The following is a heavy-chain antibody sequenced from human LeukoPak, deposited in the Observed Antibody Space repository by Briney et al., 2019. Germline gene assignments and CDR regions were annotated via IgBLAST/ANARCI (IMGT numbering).Heavy chain of an antibody. CDR3: ARDPNLWFGEPLGWFDP. V-gene: IGHV6-1*01. Sequence: SQTLSLTFAISGDSVSSNSAAWNWIRQSPSRGLEWLGRTYYRSKWYNDYAVSVKSRITINPDTSKNQFSLQLNSVTPEDTAVHYCARDPNLWFGEPLGWFDPWGQGTLVTVSS. CDR2: TYYRSKWYN. CDR1: GDSVSSNSAA. D-gene: IGHD3-10*01. J-gene: IGHJ5*02.